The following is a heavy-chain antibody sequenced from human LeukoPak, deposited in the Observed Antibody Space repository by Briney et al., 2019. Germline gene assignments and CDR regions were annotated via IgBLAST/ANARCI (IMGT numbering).Heavy chain of an antibody. CDR3: ARSHRVRGMPETRQSPFDP. J-gene: IGHJ5*02. CDR1: GGSISSYY. V-gene: IGHV4-59*01. D-gene: IGHD3-10*01. Sequence: SETLSLTCTVSGGSISSYYWSWIRQPPGKGLEWIGYIYYSGSTNYNPSLKSRVTISVDTSKNQFSLKLSSVTAADTAVYYCARSHRVRGMPETRQSPFDPWGQGTLVTVSS. CDR2: IYYSGST.